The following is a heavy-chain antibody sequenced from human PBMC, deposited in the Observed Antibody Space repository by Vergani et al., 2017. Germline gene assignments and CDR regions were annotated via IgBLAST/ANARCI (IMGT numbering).Heavy chain of an antibody. V-gene: IGHV4-61*02. CDR3: ARVMYRDEASTGYRLEGMDI. D-gene: IGHD3-9*01. Sequence: QVQLQESGPRLVRPSQTLSLTCTVSGGSINTGAYYWSWIRQPAGKGLEWIGRVYTSGLTNYNPSLKSRVTILVDRSKSQLSLKLTSVTAGDTAVYFCARVMYRDEASTGYRLEGMDIWGQGTTVTISS. CDR1: GGSINTGAYY. J-gene: IGHJ6*02. CDR2: VYTSGLT.